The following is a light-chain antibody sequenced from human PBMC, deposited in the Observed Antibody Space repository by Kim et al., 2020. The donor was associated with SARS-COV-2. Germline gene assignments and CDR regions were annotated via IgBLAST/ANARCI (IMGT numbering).Light chain of an antibody. Sequence: GEPAPLPVRACQSVTRLFAWYQHTPRQAPRLLIYDASNRATGLPARFSGSGSGTDFPLTLCSLAPEHFAVYYCQPRSNWFPLTFGGGTQVDI. V-gene: IGKV3-11*01. CDR1: QSVTRL. CDR3: QPRSNWFPLT. J-gene: IGKJ4*01. CDR2: DAS.